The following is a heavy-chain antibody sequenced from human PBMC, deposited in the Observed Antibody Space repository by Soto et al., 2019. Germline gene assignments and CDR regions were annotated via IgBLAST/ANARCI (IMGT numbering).Heavy chain of an antibody. D-gene: IGHD4-17*01. CDR3: ARGYGYFRQ. V-gene: IGHV4-34*01. J-gene: IGHJ4*02. CDR1: GDSFSGYF. Sequence: PSETLSLTCDVPGDSFSGYFCNWLRQPPGKGLEWIGEISQVGRARYNPSLEARITISVDTSKTQFSLNLTSVTDADTAVYYCARGYGYFRQWGQGALVTVSS. CDR2: ISQVGRA.